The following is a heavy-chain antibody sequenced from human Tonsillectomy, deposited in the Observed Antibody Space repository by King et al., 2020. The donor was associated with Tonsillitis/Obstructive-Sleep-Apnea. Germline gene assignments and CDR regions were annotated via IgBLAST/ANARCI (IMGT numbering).Heavy chain of an antibody. D-gene: IGHD3-10*01. J-gene: IGHJ4*02. CDR3: ARDRYYGSGTFDY. CDR1: GFTFSSYE. Sequence: MQLVQSGGGLVQPGGSLRLSCAASGFTFSSYEMNWVRQAPGKGLEWVSYISSSGSTIYYADSVKGRFTISRDNAKNSLYLQMNSLRAEETAVYYCARDRYYGSGTFDYWGQGTLVTVSS. V-gene: IGHV3-48*03. CDR2: ISSSGSTI.